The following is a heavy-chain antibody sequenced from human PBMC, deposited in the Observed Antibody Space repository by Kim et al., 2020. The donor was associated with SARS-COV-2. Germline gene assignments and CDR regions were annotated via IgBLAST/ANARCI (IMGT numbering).Heavy chain of an antibody. J-gene: IGHJ5*02. CDR3: ARGQNGIAAAGGSAYNWFEP. D-gene: IGHD6-13*01. Sequence: ASVKVSCKASGYTFTGYYMHWVRQAPGQGLEWMGRINPNSGGTNYAQKFQGRVTMTRDTSISTAYMELSRLRSDDTAVYYCARGQNGIAAAGGSAYNWFEPWGQGTLVTVSS. CDR1: GYTFTGYY. V-gene: IGHV1-2*06. CDR2: INPNSGGT.